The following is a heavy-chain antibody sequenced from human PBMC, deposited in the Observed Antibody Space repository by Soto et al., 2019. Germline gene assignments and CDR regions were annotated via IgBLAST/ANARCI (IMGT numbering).Heavy chain of an antibody. D-gene: IGHD3-10*01. J-gene: IGHJ6*02. V-gene: IGHV5-51*01. CDR2: IYPGDSDS. CDR3: ARPRSGSYRLDYYGMDV. CDR1: RYSFTSYW. Sequence: LGESLKISCMGSRYSFTSYWIAWVRQMPGKGLEWMGIIYPGDSDSRYSPSFQGQVTISADKSISTAYLQWSSLKASDTAIYYCARPRSGSYRLDYYGMDVWGQGTTVTVSS.